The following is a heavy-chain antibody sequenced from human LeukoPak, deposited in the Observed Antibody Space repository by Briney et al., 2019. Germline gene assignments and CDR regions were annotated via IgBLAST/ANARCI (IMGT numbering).Heavy chain of an antibody. CDR3: ARAFHYSHSPYSPGYNYIDP. V-gene: IGHV7-4-1*02. CDR1: GYTFTAYA. D-gene: IGHD1-1*01. CDR2: INTNTGDP. Sequence: GASVKVSCKASGYTFTAYAMNWVRQAPGQGLEWMGWINTNTGDPTFAQGFAGRLVFSLDTSVSTAYLQISSLKAEDTAVYYCARAFHYSHSPYSPGYNYIDPWGQGTLVTVSS. J-gene: IGHJ5*02.